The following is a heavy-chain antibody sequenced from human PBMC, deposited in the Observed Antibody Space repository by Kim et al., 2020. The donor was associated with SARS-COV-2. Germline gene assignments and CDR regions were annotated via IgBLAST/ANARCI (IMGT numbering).Heavy chain of an antibody. Sequence: GGSLRLSCAASGFTFSSYEMNWVRQAPGKGLEWVSYISSSGSTIYYADSVKGRFTISRDNAKNSLYLQMNSLRAEDTAVYYCARDPDPGIAVAGFDYWGQGTLVTVSS. CDR2: ISSSGSTI. J-gene: IGHJ4*02. CDR1: GFTFSSYE. D-gene: IGHD6-19*01. CDR3: ARDPDPGIAVAGFDY. V-gene: IGHV3-48*03.